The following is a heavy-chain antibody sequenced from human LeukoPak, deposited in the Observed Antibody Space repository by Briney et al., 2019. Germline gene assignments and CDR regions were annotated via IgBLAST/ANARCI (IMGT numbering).Heavy chain of an antibody. CDR2: IYPVDSDT. J-gene: IGHJ3*01. CDR3: ARRGAETTVVAE. Sequence: GASLQISCKGSGYSFTNYWIGWVRQMPGIGLEWMGVIYPVDSDTRYSPSFQGQVTISADKSISTAYLQWSSLKASDTAIYYCARRGAETTVVAEWGQGTMVTVSS. D-gene: IGHD4-23*01. CDR1: GYSFTNYW. V-gene: IGHV5-51*01.